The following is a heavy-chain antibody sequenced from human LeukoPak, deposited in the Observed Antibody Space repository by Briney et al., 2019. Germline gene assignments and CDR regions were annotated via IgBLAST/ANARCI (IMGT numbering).Heavy chain of an antibody. CDR2: VCYSGSI. V-gene: IGHV4-59*01. D-gene: IGHD5-18*01. CDR3: ARCDGYKSTYFDY. J-gene: IGHJ4*02. Sequence: PAETLSLTCTVSGRSISSYYWNWIRQPPGKGLGWIGYVCYSGSINYNPSLKSRVTISLDTSKNQFSLELISVTAADTAVYYCARCDGYKSTYFDYWGQGTLVTVSS. CDR1: GRSISSYY.